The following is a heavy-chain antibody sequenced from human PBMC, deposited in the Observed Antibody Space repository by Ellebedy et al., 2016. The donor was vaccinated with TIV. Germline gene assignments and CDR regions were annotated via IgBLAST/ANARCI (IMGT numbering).Heavy chain of an antibody. Sequence: AASVKVSCKDSGGTFSSYAISWVRQAPGQGLDWMGGIIPIFGTANYAQKFQGRVTITADESTSTAYMALSSRRSEDTAVYYCASYRSGWYYFDYWGQGTLVTVSS. CDR1: GGTFSSYA. V-gene: IGHV1-69*13. J-gene: IGHJ4*02. D-gene: IGHD6-19*01. CDR3: ASYRSGWYYFDY. CDR2: IIPIFGTA.